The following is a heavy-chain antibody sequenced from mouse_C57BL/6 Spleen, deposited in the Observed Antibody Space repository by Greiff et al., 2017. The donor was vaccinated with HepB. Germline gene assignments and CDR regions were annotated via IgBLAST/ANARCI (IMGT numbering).Heavy chain of an antibody. CDR2: IYPGDGDT. V-gene: IGHV1-82*01. D-gene: IGHD2-3*01. J-gene: IGHJ2*01. CDR1: GYAFSSSW. Sequence: QVQLQQSGPELVKPGASVKISCKASGYAFSSSWMNWVKQRPGKGLEWIGRIYPGDGDTNYNGKFKGKATLTADKSSSTAYMQLSSLTSEDSAVYFFARSGWLLRYFDYWGQGTTLTVSS. CDR3: ARSGWLLRYFDY.